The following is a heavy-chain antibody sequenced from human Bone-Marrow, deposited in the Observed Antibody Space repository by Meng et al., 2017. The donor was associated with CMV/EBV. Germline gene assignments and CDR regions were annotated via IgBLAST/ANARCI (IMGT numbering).Heavy chain of an antibody. Sequence: SVKVSCKASGGTFSSYAISWVRQAPGQGLEWMGGIIPILGIANYAQKFQGRVTITADKSTSTAYMELSSLRSEDTAVYYCARVGVIGGWFDPWGQGTLLTVSS. CDR3: ARVGVIGGWFDP. J-gene: IGHJ5*02. CDR2: IIPILGIA. CDR1: GGTFSSYA. V-gene: IGHV1-69*10. D-gene: IGHD3-16*01.